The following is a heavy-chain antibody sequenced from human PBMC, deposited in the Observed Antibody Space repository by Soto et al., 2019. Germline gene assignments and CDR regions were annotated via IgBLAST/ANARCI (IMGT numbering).Heavy chain of an antibody. V-gene: IGHV3-15*07. CDR1: GFTFSNAW. D-gene: IGHD3-10*01. J-gene: IGHJ3*02. CDR2: IKSKTDGGKT. CDR3: TTDFVKYYYGSGSYLFAFDI. Sequence: GGSLRLSCAASGFTFSNAWMNWVRQAPGKGLEWVGRIKSKTDGGKTDYAAPVKGRFTIARDDSKNTLYLQMNSLKTEDTAVYYCTTDFVKYYYGSGSYLFAFDIWGQGTMVTVSS.